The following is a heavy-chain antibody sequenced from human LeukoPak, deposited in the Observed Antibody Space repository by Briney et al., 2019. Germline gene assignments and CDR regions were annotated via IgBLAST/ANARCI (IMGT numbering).Heavy chain of an antibody. CDR1: GGSISSYY. J-gene: IGHJ6*02. Sequence: SETLSLTCTVSGGSISSYYWSWIRQPPGKGLEWIGYIYYSGSTNYNPSLKSRVTISVDTSKNQFSLKLSSVTAADTAVYYCARVQFGEFDYYYYGMDVWGQGTTVTVSS. D-gene: IGHD3-10*01. CDR3: ARVQFGEFDYYYYGMDV. CDR2: IYYSGST. V-gene: IGHV4-59*01.